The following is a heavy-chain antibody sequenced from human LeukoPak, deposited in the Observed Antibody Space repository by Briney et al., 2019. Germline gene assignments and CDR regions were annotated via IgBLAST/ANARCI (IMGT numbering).Heavy chain of an antibody. V-gene: IGHV3-23*01. CDR3: AKGASSLYSSSRRIDWFDP. Sequence: GGSLRLSCAASGFTFSSYAKSWVRQAPGKGLEWVSAISGSGGSTYYADSVKGRFTISRDNSKNTLYLQMNSLRAEDTAVYYCAKGASSLYSSSRRIDWFDPWGQGTLVTVSS. CDR2: ISGSGGST. J-gene: IGHJ5*02. CDR1: GFTFSSYA. D-gene: IGHD6-13*01.